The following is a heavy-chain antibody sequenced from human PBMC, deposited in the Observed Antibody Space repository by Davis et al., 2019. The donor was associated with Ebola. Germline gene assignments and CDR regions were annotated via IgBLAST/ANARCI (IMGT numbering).Heavy chain of an antibody. V-gene: IGHV3-23*01. CDR2: ISGSGASK. J-gene: IGHJ4*02. CDR1: GFTFRSHD. CDR3: ARGSYGY. Sequence: PGGSLRLSCAASGFTFRSHDMSWVRQAPGKGLEWVSTISGSGASKYYADSVKGRFTISRDNAKNSLYLQMNSLRAEDTAVYYCARGSYGYWGQGTLVTVSS. D-gene: IGHD5-18*01.